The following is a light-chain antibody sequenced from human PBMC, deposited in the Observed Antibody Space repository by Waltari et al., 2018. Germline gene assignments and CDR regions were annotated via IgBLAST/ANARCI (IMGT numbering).Light chain of an antibody. J-gene: IGLJ2*01. CDR1: SSNIGSNA. Sequence: QSALTQPPSASGTPGLRVIISCSGSSSNIGSNAVSWYRQFPGTAPRLLIYSNSEPTSGVPDRFSGSKSGTSASLTISGLQSDDAADYYCATWDDRQTGYVVFGGGTKLTVL. CDR2: SNS. CDR3: ATWDDRQTGYVV. V-gene: IGLV1-44*01.